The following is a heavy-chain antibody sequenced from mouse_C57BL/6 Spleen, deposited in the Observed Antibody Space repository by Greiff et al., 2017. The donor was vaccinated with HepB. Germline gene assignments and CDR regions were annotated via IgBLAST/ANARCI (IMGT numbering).Heavy chain of an antibody. CDR1: GYAFTNYL. CDR2: INPGSGGT. J-gene: IGHJ2*01. Sequence: VQLQQSGAELVRPGTSVKVSCKASGYAFTNYLIEWVKQRPGQGLEWIGVINPGSGGTNYNEKFKGKATLTADKSSSTAYMQLSSLTSEDSAVYVCARGGIYDGYLYYFDYWGQGTTLTVSS. V-gene: IGHV1-54*01. D-gene: IGHD2-3*01. CDR3: ARGGIYDGYLYYFDY.